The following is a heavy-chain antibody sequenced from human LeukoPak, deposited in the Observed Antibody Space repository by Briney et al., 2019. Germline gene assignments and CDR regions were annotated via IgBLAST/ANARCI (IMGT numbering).Heavy chain of an antibody. D-gene: IGHD3-16*01. CDR2: ISAYNGNT. CDR1: GYTFTSYG. V-gene: IGHV1-18*01. Sequence: GASVTVSCKASGYTFTSYGISWVRQAPGQGLEWVGWISAYNGNTNYAQKLQGRVTMTTDTSTSTAYMELRSLRSDDTAVYYCARGMGGMADYYFDYWGQGTLVTVSS. CDR3: ARGMGGMADYYFDY. J-gene: IGHJ4*02.